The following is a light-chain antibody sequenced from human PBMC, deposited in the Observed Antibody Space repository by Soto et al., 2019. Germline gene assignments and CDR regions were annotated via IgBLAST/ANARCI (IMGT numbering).Light chain of an antibody. J-gene: IGKJ3*01. Sequence: DIVVTQSPLSLPVTPGEPASISCRSSQSLLHSDGYNYLDWYLQKPGQSPQLLIQLGSMRASGVPDRFSGSVSGTDFTLEISRVEAEDVGVYYCMQVLQIPVTFGPGTKVDI. CDR2: LGS. CDR3: MQVLQIPVT. V-gene: IGKV2-28*01. CDR1: QSLLHSDGYNY.